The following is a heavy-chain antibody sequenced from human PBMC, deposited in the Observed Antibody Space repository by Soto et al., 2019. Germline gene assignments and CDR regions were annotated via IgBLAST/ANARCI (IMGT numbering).Heavy chain of an antibody. CDR1: GGSISSGDYY. V-gene: IGHV4-30-4*01. CDR2: IYYSGST. CDR3: ARPSSWYSDGWFDP. J-gene: IGHJ5*02. Sequence: SETLSLTCTVSGGSISSGDYYWSWIRQPPGKGLEWIGYIYYSGSTYYNPSLKNRVTISVDTSKNQFSLKLSSVTAADTAVYYCARPSSWYSDGWFDPWGQGTLVTVSS. D-gene: IGHD6-13*01.